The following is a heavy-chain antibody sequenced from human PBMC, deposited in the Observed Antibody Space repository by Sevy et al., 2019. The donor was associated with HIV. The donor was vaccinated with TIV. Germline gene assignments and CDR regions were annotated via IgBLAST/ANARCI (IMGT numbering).Heavy chain of an antibody. CDR2: FSSRSSYI. D-gene: IGHD1-1*01. CDR3: AKNPVWDDGSSPMDC. J-gene: IGHJ4*02. Sequence: GGSLRLSCAASGFTFSSNTMNWVRQAPGKGLEWVSSFSSRSSYIYYTDSVKGRFITSRDDAKKSLYLDMHSLRVEDTAVYYCAKNPVWDDGSSPMDCWGQGTLVTVSS. CDR1: GFTFSSNT. V-gene: IGHV3-21*01.